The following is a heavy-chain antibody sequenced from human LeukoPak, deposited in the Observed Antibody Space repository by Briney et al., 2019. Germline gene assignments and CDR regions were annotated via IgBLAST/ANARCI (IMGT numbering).Heavy chain of an antibody. J-gene: IGHJ3*02. CDR2: IYTSGST. D-gene: IGHD3-22*01. Sequence: SQTLSLTCTVSGGSISSGSHYWSWIRQPAGKGLEWIGRIYTSGSTNYNPSLKSRVTISVDTSKNQFSLKLSSVTAADPAVYYCAREGRYYYDSSGYTSVGAFDIWGQGTMVTVSS. CDR1: GGSISSGSHY. CDR3: AREGRYYYDSSGYTSVGAFDI. V-gene: IGHV4-61*02.